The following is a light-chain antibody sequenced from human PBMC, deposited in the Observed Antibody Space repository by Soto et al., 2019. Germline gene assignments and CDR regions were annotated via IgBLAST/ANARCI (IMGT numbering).Light chain of an antibody. CDR3: QQYKSYSRT. Sequence: DIQMTQSPSTLSASVGDRVTITCRASQSISGWLAWYQQKPGKAPKLLIFGASTLEGGVPSRFSDSGFGTEFTLSISSLQPDDFATYYCQQYKSYSRTFGQGTRVEIK. CDR1: QSISGW. CDR2: GAS. J-gene: IGKJ1*01. V-gene: IGKV1-5*01.